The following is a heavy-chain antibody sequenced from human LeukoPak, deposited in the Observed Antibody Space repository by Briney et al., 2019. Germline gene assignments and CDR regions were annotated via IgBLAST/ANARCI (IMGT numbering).Heavy chain of an antibody. J-gene: IGHJ3*02. CDR3: ARDDAIAASSLGAAFDI. D-gene: IGHD6-6*01. Sequence: PGGSLRLSCAAPGFTFSSYAMHWVRQAPGKGLEWVSSISSSSSYIYYADSVKGRFTISRDNAKNSLYLQMNSLRAEDTAVYYCARDDAIAASSLGAAFDIWGQGTMVTDSS. CDR2: ISSSSSYI. V-gene: IGHV3-21*01. CDR1: GFTFSSYA.